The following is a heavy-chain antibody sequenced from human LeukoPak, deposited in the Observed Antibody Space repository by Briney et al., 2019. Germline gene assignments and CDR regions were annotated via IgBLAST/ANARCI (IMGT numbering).Heavy chain of an antibody. CDR1: GGSISSSSYY. D-gene: IGHD4-17*01. CDR3: ARRTVTTFNLFF. V-gene: IGHV4-39*01. CDR2: IYYSGST. Sequence: SETLSLTCTVSGGSISSSSYYWGWIRQPPGKGLEWIGSIYYSGSTYYNPSLKSRVTISVDTSKNQFSLKLSSVTAADTAVYYCARRTVTTFNLFFWGQGTLVTVSS. J-gene: IGHJ4*02.